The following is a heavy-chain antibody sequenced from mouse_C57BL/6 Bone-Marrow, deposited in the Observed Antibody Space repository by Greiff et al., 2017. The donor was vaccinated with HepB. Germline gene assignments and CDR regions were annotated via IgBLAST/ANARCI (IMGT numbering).Heavy chain of an antibody. V-gene: IGHV1-69*01. CDR1: GYTFTSYW. CDR2: IDPSDSYT. J-gene: IGHJ3*01. CDR3: ARSGTTVVAKFAY. Sequence: VQLQQPGAELVMPGASVKLSCKASGYTFTSYWMHWVKQRPGQGLEWIGEIDPSDSYTNYNQKFKGKSTLTVDKSSSTAYMQLSSLTSEDSAVYYCARSGTTVVAKFAYWGQGTLVTVSA. D-gene: IGHD1-1*01.